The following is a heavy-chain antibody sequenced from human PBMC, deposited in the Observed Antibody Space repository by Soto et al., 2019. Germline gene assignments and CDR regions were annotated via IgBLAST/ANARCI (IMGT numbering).Heavy chain of an antibody. CDR2: INHSGST. D-gene: IGHD6-6*01. CDR1: GGSFRGYY. V-gene: IGHV4-34*01. Sequence: QVQLQQWGAGLLKPSETLSLTCAVYGGSFRGYYWSWIRQPPGKGLEWIGEINHSGSTNYNPSLKSRVTISVDTSKNQFSLKLSSVTAADTAVYYCAREGRLSNWFDPWGQGTLVTVSS. J-gene: IGHJ5*02. CDR3: AREGRLSNWFDP.